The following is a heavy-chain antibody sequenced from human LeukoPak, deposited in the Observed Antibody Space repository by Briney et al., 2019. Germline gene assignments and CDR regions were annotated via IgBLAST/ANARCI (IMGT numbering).Heavy chain of an antibody. CDR1: GGSISSYY. J-gene: IGHJ6*02. Sequence: KTSETLSLTCTVSGGSISSYYWSWIRQPPGKGLEWIGYIYYSGSTNYNPSLKSRVTISVDTSKNQFSLKLSSVTAADTAVYYCARAPRVPAAMPAYYYYGMDVWGQGTTVTVSS. CDR3: ARAPRVPAAMPAYYYYGMDV. CDR2: IYYSGST. V-gene: IGHV4-59*01. D-gene: IGHD2-2*01.